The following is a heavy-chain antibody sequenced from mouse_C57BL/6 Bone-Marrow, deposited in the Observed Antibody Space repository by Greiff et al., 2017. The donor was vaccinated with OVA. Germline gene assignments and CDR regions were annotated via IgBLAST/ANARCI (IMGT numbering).Heavy chain of an antibody. CDR2: INPKNGGT. CDR1: GYTFTDYY. D-gene: IGHD2-1*01. J-gene: IGHJ2*01. CDR3: ARGVVYYVNLDY. Sequence: VQLQQSGPELVKPGASVKISCKASGYTFTDYYMNWVKQSHGKSLEWIGDINPKNGGTSYKQKFKGKATLTVDKSSSTAYMELSSLTSEDSAVYYCARGVVYYVNLDYWGQGTTLTVSS. V-gene: IGHV1-26*01.